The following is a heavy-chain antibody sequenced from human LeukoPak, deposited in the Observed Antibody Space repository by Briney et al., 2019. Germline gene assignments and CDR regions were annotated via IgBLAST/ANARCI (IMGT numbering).Heavy chain of an antibody. D-gene: IGHD2-2*01. V-gene: IGHV3-23*01. CDR2: ISGSGDNT. CDR3: AKPLGYCSSTNCFYYYGMDV. CDR1: GFTFSSFA. Sequence: GGSLRLSCAASGFTFSSFAMSWVRLAPGKGLEWVSGISGSGDNTYYADSVKGRFTISRDNSKNTLYLQVNSLRAEDTAVYYCAKPLGYCSSTNCFYYYGMDVWGQGTTVTVSS. J-gene: IGHJ6*02.